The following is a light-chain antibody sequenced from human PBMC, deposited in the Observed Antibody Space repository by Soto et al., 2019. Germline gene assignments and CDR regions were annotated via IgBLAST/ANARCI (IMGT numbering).Light chain of an antibody. J-gene: IGLJ2*01. CDR3: SSSTSSSTLV. CDR2: DVN. CDR1: SSDVGAYNY. Sequence: QSVLTQPASVSGSPGQSITISCTGTSSDVGAYNYVSWYQQHPGKAPKLMIYDVNNRPSGVSNRFSGSKSGNTASLTISGLQAEDEADYYCSSSTSSSTLVFGGGTKLTVL. V-gene: IGLV2-14*03.